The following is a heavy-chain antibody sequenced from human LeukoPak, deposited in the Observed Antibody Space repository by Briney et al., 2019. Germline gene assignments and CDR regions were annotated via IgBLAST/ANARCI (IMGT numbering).Heavy chain of an antibody. CDR2: INPSGGST. D-gene: IGHD2-2*01. Sequence: ASVKVSCKASGYTFTSYYMHWVRQAPGQGLEWMGIINPSGGSTSYAQKFQGRATMTRDTSTSTVYMELSSLRSEDTAVYYCARSLPAKYYFDYWGQGTLVTVSS. CDR1: GYTFTSYY. V-gene: IGHV1-46*01. CDR3: ARSLPAKYYFDY. J-gene: IGHJ4*02.